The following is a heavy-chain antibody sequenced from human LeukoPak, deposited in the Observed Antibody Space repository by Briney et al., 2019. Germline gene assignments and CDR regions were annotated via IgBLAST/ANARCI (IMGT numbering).Heavy chain of an antibody. V-gene: IGHV1-69*13. CDR1: GGTSSSYA. J-gene: IGHJ4*02. D-gene: IGHD6-19*01. CDR3: ARAKPVAGLTNFDY. Sequence: SVTVSCTASGGTSSSYAISWVRQAPGQGLEWMGGIIPIFGTANYAQKFQGRVTITADESTSTAYMELSSLRSEDTAVYYCARAKPVAGLTNFDYWGQGTLVTVSS. CDR2: IIPIFGTA.